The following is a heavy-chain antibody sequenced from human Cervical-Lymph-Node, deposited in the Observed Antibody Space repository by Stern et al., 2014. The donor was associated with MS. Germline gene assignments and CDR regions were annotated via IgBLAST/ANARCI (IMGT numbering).Heavy chain of an antibody. D-gene: IGHD6-25*01. CDR3: ARKRVYSSAASDDAFDL. V-gene: IGHV5-51*01. CDR2: LYPGDSDP. Sequence: VQLVQSGAEVHKPGESLKISCKGSGYYFANYWIGWVRQMPGKGLEWMGILYPGDSDPRTNTPFQGQVTMSADKSINTAYLQWSSLKASDTAMYYCARKRVYSSAASDDAFDLWGQGTLVIVSS. CDR1: GYYFANYW. J-gene: IGHJ3*01.